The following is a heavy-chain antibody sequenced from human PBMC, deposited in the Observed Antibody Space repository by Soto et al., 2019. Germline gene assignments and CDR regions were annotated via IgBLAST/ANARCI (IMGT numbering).Heavy chain of an antibody. CDR3: ARDANSLDASGSYYDVVDI. CDR1: GFSLSNYW. D-gene: IGHD1-26*01. CDR2: MRYDGIRE. V-gene: IGHV3-7*05. Sequence: EVQLVESGGGLVQPGGSLRLSCAASGFSLSNYWMIWARQAPGKGLEGVANMRYDGIREYYVDSVKGRLTISRDNAQNALYLQMNSLTAEGTAVYFCARDANSLDASGSYYDVVDIWGQGTMVTVSS. J-gene: IGHJ3*02.